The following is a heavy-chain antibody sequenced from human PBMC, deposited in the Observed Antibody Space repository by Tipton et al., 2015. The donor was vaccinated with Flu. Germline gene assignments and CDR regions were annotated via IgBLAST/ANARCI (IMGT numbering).Heavy chain of an antibody. CDR2: IYTSGST. CDR3: GRGSGSGTYGIFDF. Sequence: LSLTCTVSGRSLSSFHGSWNREPAGKGLEWIGRIYTSGSTKYNPTLKNRLSMSVDTSKSQLYLELTSVTAADTGAYYCGRGSGSGTYGIFDFWGQGTLVTVS. J-gene: IGHJ4*02. D-gene: IGHD3-10*01. CDR1: GRSLSSFH. V-gene: IGHV4-4*07.